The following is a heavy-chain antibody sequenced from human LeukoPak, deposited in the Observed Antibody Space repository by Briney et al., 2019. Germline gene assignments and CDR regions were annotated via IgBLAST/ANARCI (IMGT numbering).Heavy chain of an antibody. J-gene: IGHJ4*02. D-gene: IGHD3-22*01. V-gene: IGHV4-34*01. Sequence: PGGSLRLSCAASGFTFNNYAMTWIRQPPGKGLEWIAEINHSGSTNYSPSLKSRVTISVDTSKNHFSLKLSSVTAADTAVYYCARALPGYFDTSGYYFDYWGQGTLVTVSS. CDR2: INHSGST. CDR1: GFTFNNYA. CDR3: ARALPGYFDTSGYYFDY.